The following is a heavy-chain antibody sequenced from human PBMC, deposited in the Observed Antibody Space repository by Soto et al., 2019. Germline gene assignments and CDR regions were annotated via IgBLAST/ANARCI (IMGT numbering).Heavy chain of an antibody. J-gene: IGHJ5*02. CDR2: INPSGGST. V-gene: IGHV1-46*01. CDR3: AASSGGSLVGVS. CDR1: GYTFTNYY. Sequence: GASVKVSCKASGYTFTNYYIHWVRQARGQGLEWMGVINPSGGSTTFAQKFQERVTMTRDMSTSTVYMELSGLRSEDTAVYYCAASSGGSLVGVSWGQGTLVTVSS. D-gene: IGHD2-15*01.